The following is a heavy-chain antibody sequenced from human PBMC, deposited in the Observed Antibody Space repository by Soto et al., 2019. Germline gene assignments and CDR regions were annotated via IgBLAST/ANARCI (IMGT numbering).Heavy chain of an antibody. D-gene: IGHD1-26*01. J-gene: IGHJ4*02. CDR1: GFN. CDR3: AMPVGATRWNFDY. CDR2: ISYDGSNE. V-gene: IGHV3-30-3*01. Sequence: QVQLVESGGGVVQPGRSLRLSCAASGFNMHWVRQAPGKGLEWVAVISYDGSNEYYADSVKGRFSISRDNSKNTLYLQMNSLRAEDTAVYYCAMPVGATRWNFDYWGQGTLVTVSS.